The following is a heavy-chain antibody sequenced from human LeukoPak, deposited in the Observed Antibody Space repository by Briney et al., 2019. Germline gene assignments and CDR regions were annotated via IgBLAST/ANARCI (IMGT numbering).Heavy chain of an antibody. Sequence: SETLSLTCTVSGGSISSYYWSWIRQPPGKGLEWIGEINHSGSTNYNPSLKSRVTISVDTSKNQFSLKLSSVTAADTAVYYCARDYSSSWYRGYFDLWGRGTLVTVSS. J-gene: IGHJ2*01. CDR1: GGSISSYY. V-gene: IGHV4-34*01. CDR3: ARDYSSSWYRGYFDL. D-gene: IGHD6-13*01. CDR2: INHSGST.